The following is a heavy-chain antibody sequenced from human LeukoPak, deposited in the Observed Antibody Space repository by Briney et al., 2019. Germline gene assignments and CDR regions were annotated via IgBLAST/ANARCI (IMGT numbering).Heavy chain of an antibody. V-gene: IGHV4-59*01. Sequence: PSETLSLTCTVSGGSISSYYWSWIRQPPGKGLEWIGYIYYSGSTNYNPSLKSRVTISVDTSKNQFSLKLSSVTAADTAVYYCARDHFSSGWYWYFDLWGRDTLVTVSS. CDR1: GGSISSYY. J-gene: IGHJ2*01. D-gene: IGHD6-19*01. CDR2: IYYSGST. CDR3: ARDHFSSGWYWYFDL.